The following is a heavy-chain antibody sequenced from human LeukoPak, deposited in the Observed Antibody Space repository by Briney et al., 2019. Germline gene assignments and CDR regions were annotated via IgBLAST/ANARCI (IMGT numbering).Heavy chain of an antibody. D-gene: IGHD2/OR15-2a*01. CDR3: VSFYETY. J-gene: IGHJ4*02. CDR1: GFTFSSYW. V-gene: IGHV3-74*01. Sequence: GGSLRLSCAASGFTFSSYWMHWVRQVPGKGLVWVSHINSDGSWTSYADSVKGRFTISKDNAKNTVYLQMNSLRAEDTAVYYCVSFYETYWGRGTLVTVSS. CDR2: INSDGSWT.